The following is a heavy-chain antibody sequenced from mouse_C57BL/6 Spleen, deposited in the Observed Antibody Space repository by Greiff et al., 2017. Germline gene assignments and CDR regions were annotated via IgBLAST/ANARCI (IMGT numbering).Heavy chain of an antibody. V-gene: IGHV2-2*01. CDR3: ARNNKPLYYGKRGYAMDY. J-gene: IGHJ4*01. D-gene: IGHD2-1*01. CDR2: IWSGGST. Sequence: VQLQQSGPGLVQPSQSLSITCTVSGFSLTSYGVHWVRQSPGKGLEWLGVIWSGGSTDYNAAFISRLSISKDNSKSQVFFKMNSLQADDTAIYYCARNNKPLYYGKRGYAMDYWGQGTSVTVSS. CDR1: GFSLTSYG.